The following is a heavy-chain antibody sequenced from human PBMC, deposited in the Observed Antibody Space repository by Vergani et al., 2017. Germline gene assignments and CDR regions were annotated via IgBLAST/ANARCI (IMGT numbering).Heavy chain of an antibody. D-gene: IGHD3-22*01. CDR2: TYSTGST. J-gene: IGHJ4*02. CDR1: GDSISSGVYY. CDR3: ARMVGYDEGDVFRISYFDS. Sequence: QVQLQESGPGLVKPSQTLSLPCSVSGDSISSGVYYWNWIGPHPGKGLEWIGYTYSTGSTHHNPSLRRRINMSVDTSKNQFSLKLNSVPAADTAKYYGARMVGYDEGDVFRISYFDSWGPGILVTVSS. V-gene: IGHV4-31*03.